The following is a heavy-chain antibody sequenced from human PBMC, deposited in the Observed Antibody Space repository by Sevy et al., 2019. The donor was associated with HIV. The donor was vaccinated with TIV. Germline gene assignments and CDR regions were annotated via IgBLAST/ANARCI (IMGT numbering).Heavy chain of an antibody. CDR1: GFSFDSYG. J-gene: IGHJ6*03. CDR2: ISGSGSRT. V-gene: IGHV3-23*01. D-gene: IGHD3-22*01. Sequence: GGSLRLSCAVSGFSFDSYGMTWVRQAPGKGLEWVSGISGSGSRTYYADSVKGRFIISRDNSKNTLDLQMNSLRSEDTGKDYCAKGGGGHYDPDEIGYYFYYYNMDVWGKGTTVTVSS. CDR3: AKGGGGHYDPDEIGYYFYYYNMDV.